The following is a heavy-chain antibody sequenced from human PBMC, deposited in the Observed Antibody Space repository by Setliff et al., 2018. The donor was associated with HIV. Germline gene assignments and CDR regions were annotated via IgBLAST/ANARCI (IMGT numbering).Heavy chain of an antibody. CDR3: ARGRVLEWLLNH. CDR2: ISYDGVTT. V-gene: IGHV3-30*04. J-gene: IGHJ4*02. CDR1: GFTFSYYT. Sequence: PGGSLRLSCAASGFTFSYYTMHWIRQTPDNGLEWVAVISYDGVTTYYADSVKGRFTISRDGSKNMIFLQMNSLRVDDTAVYYCARGRVLEWLLNHWGQGTRVTVSS. D-gene: IGHD3-3*01.